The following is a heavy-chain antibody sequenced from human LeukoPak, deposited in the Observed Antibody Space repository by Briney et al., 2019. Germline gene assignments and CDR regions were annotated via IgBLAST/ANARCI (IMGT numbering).Heavy chain of an antibody. V-gene: IGHV1-8*02. CDR2: INPNSGNT. J-gene: IGHJ4*02. Sequence: ASVKVSCKASGYTFTGYYTHWVRLAPGQGLEWIGRINPNSGNTGYAQKFQGRVTMTRNTSISTAYMELSSLRSEDTAVYYCARGTMVVTHDYWGQGTLVTVSS. D-gene: IGHD4-23*01. CDR1: GYTFTGYY. CDR3: ARGTMVVTHDY.